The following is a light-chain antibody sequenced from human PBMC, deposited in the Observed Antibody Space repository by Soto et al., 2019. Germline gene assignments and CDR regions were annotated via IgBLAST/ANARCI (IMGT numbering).Light chain of an antibody. Sequence: SYELTQPPSVSVSPGQTARITCSGDELPKEYAYWYQQKPGQAPLLVLYKDTERPSGIPERFSASSSGTTVTLTISGVQAEDEGDYYCLSADSSRLYVFGTGTKLTVL. CDR2: KDT. CDR3: LSADSSRLYV. V-gene: IGLV3-25*02. CDR1: ELPKEY. J-gene: IGLJ1*01.